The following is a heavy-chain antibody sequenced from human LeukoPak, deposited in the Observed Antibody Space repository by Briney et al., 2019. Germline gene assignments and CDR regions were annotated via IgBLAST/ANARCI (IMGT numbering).Heavy chain of an antibody. J-gene: IGHJ3*01. CDR2: IWYDGSNK. D-gene: IGHD2-21*01. CDR1: RFTFSSYG. Sequence: GGSLRLSCAASRFTFSSYGMHWVRQAPGKGLGWGAVIWYDGSNKYYADSVKGRFTISRDNSQNTLYLQMNSLRAEDTAVYYCAKVFSFAFDFWGQGTMVTVSS. CDR3: AKVFSFAFDF. V-gene: IGHV3-33*06.